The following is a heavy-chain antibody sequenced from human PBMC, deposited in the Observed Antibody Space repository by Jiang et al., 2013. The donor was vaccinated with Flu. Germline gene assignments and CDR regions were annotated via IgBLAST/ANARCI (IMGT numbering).Heavy chain of an antibody. CDR3: ARMYNWNSNHYFDY. V-gene: IGHV4-4*02. J-gene: IGHJ4*02. Sequence: GLVKPSGTLSPTCAVSGGSISSSNWWSWVRQPPGKGLEWIGEIYHYGSTNYNPSLKSRVTISVDKSKSQFSLKLSSVTAADTAVYYCARMYNWNSNHYFDYWGQGTLVTVSS. D-gene: IGHD1-7*01. CDR2: IYHYGST. CDR1: GGSISSSNW.